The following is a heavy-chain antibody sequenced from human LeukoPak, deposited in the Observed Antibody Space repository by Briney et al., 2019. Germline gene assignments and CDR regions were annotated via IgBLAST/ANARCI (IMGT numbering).Heavy chain of an antibody. CDR3: ASGGSSRWYYFDY. D-gene: IGHD6-13*01. CDR2: MNPNSGNT. V-gene: IGHV1-8*01. CDR1: GYTFTSYD. Sequence: ASVKVSCKASGYTFTSYDINWVRQATGQGLEWMGWMNPNSGNTGYAQKFQGRVTMTRNTSISTAYMELSSLRSEDTAVYYCASGGSSRWYYFDYWSQGTLVTVSS. J-gene: IGHJ4*02.